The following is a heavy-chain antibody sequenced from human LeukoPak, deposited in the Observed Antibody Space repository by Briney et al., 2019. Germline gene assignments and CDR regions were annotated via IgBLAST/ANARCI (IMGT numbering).Heavy chain of an antibody. V-gene: IGHV1-69*04. J-gene: IGHJ6*02. Sequence: GASVKVSCKASGGTFSSYAISWVRQAPGQGLEWMGRIIPILGIANYAQKFQGRVTITADKSTSTAYMGLSSLRSEDTAVYYCALLWFNYYGMDVWGQGTTVTVSS. D-gene: IGHD3-10*01. CDR1: GGTFSSYA. CDR3: ALLWFNYYGMDV. CDR2: IIPILGIA.